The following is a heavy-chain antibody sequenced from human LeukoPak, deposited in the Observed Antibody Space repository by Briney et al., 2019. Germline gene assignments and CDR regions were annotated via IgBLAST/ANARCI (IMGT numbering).Heavy chain of an antibody. CDR2: ISSSSSYI. D-gene: IGHD1-26*01. V-gene: IGHV3-21*01. CDR3: ARDHLRVGATGASDT. Sequence: PGGSLRLSCAASGFTFSTYSMNWVRQAPGKGLEWVSSISSSSSYIYYADSVKGRFTISRDNAKDSLYLQMNDLRAEDTAVYYCARDHLRVGATGASDTWGQGTMVTVS. J-gene: IGHJ3*02. CDR1: GFTFSTYS.